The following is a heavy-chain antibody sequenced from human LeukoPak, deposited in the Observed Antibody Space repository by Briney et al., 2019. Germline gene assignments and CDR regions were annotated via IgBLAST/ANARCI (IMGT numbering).Heavy chain of an antibody. V-gene: IGHV1-8*03. CDR2: MNPNSGNT. Sequence: GASVKVSCKASGYTFTSYDINWVRQATGQGLEWMGWMNPNSGNTGYAQKFQGRVTITRNTSISTAYMELSSLRSEDTAVYYCARRGAQIAARPSPLDYWGQGTLVTVSS. CDR1: GYTFTSYD. D-gene: IGHD6-6*01. J-gene: IGHJ4*02. CDR3: ARRGAQIAARPSPLDY.